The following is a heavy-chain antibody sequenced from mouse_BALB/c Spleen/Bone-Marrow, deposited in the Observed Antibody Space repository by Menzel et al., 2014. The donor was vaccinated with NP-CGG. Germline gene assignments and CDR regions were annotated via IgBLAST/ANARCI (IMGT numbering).Heavy chain of an antibody. CDR3: ARSLYDYDAMDY. V-gene: IGHV5-9-1*01. J-gene: IGHJ4*01. CDR1: GFTFSSYA. D-gene: IGHD1-1*01. Sequence: EVNVVESGGGLVKPGGSLKLSCAASGFTFSSYAMSWARQTPEKRLEWVATISSGGSYTYYADSGKGRLTISRDNAKNTLYLQMSSLRSEDTAMYYCARSLYDYDAMDYWGQGTSVTVSS. CDR2: ISSGGSYT.